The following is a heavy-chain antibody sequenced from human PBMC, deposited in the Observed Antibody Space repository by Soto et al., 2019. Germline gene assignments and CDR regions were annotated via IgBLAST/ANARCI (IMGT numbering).Heavy chain of an antibody. Sequence: SVKVSCKASGGTFSSYAISWVRQAPGQGLEWMGGIIPIFGTANYAQKFQGRVTITADKSTSTAYMELSSLRSEDTAVYYCATCLAARPYYYFGMDVWGQGTTVTSP. J-gene: IGHJ6*02. D-gene: IGHD6-6*01. CDR1: GGTFSSYA. V-gene: IGHV1-69*06. CDR3: ATCLAARPYYYFGMDV. CDR2: IIPIFGTA.